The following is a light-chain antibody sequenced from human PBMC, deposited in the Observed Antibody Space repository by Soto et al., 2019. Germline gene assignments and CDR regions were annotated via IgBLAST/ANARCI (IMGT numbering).Light chain of an antibody. CDR1: SSNIGGNS. CDR3: GSWDSSLSAYV. Sequence: QSVLTQPPSVSAAPGQKVTISCSGSSSNIGGNSVSWYQQLPATAPKLLIYDDDKRPSGIPDRFSGSKSGTSATLGITGFHTGDDADYYCGSWDSSLSAYVFATGTKVTVL. J-gene: IGLJ1*01. CDR2: DDD. V-gene: IGLV1-51*01.